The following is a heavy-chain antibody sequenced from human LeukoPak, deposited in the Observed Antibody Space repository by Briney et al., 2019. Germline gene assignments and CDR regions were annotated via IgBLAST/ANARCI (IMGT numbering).Heavy chain of an antibody. CDR1: GGTFSSYA. V-gene: IGHV1-69*05. Sequence: SVKVSCKASGGTFSSYAISWVRQAPGQGLEWMGRIIPIFGTANYAQKLQGRVTITTDESTSTAYMELSSLRSEDTAVYYCARDSPAYDFTDYWGQGTLVTVSS. J-gene: IGHJ4*02. CDR2: IIPIFGTA. CDR3: ARDSPAYDFTDY. D-gene: IGHD3-3*01.